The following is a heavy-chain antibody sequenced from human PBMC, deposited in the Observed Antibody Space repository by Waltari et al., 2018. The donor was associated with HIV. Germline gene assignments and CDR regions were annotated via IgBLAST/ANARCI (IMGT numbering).Heavy chain of an antibody. CDR3: ARRAYYYGSGTPGGSWFDP. V-gene: IGHV4-4*02. CDR2: IYHSGGT. J-gene: IGHJ5*02. D-gene: IGHD3-10*01. Sequence: QVQLQESGPGLVKPSGTLSLTCAVSGGSISSSNWWSWVRQPPGKGLEWIGEIYHSGGTDSIPSLNSRVSIEVDKSKRQFSLKLSSVTAADTAVYYCARRAYYYGSGTPGGSWFDPWGQGTLVTVSS. CDR1: GGSISSSNW.